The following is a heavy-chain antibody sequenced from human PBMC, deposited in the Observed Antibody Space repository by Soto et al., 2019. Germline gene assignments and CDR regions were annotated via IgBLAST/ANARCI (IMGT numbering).Heavy chain of an antibody. D-gene: IGHD5-12*01. CDR3: AKVLYSGYDGGSFDD. CDR1: GFTFSSYA. J-gene: IGHJ4*02. CDR2: ISGSGGST. Sequence: GGSLRLSCAASGFTFSSYAMSWVRQAPGKGLEWVSAISGSGGSTYYADSVKGRFTISRDNSKNTLYLQMNSLRAEDTAVYYCAKVLYSGYDGGSFDDWGQGTLVTVSS. V-gene: IGHV3-23*01.